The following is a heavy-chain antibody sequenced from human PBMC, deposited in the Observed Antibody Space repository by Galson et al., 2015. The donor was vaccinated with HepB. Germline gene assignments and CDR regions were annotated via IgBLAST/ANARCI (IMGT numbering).Heavy chain of an antibody. CDR2: INAGNGNT. CDR3: ARVGVGWSFDY. J-gene: IGHJ4*02. V-gene: IGHV1-3*01. CDR1: GYSFTTYT. D-gene: IGHD2-8*01. Sequence: SVKVSCKASGYSFTTYTIHWVRQAPGQRLEWMGWINAGNGNTKCSQNFHDRVTITRDTSASTAYMELTSLRSEDTAVYYCARVGVGWSFDYWGQGTLVTVSS.